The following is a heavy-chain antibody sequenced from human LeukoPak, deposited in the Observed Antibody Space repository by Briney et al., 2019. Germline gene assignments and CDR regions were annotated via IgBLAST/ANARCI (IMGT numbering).Heavy chain of an antibody. V-gene: IGHV3-30*02. CDR2: IQYDESER. J-gene: IGHJ6*03. CDR3: ARQMMESPHYYYMDI. Sequence: GGSLRLSCAASGFIFSNYGMHWVRQAPGKGLQWVAFIQYDESERFYADSVKGRFTISRDNSENTVHLQMNSLIAEDTALYHCARQMMESPHYYYMDIWGKGTSVAVSS. D-gene: IGHD3-16*01. CDR1: GFIFSNYG.